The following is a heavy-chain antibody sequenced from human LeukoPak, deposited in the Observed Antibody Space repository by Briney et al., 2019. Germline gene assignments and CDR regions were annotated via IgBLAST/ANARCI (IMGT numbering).Heavy chain of an antibody. CDR1: GFTFSSYW. D-gene: IGHD5-18*01. V-gene: IGHV3-74*01. CDR3: ARGYSYGPIDY. Sequence: GGSLRLSCAASGFTFSSYWMHWVRQAPGKGLVWVSRIDSGGSTTDYADSVKGRFTISRDNAKNTLYLQMNTLRAEDAAVYYCARGYSYGPIDYWGQGTLVTVSS. J-gene: IGHJ4*02. CDR2: IDSGGSTT.